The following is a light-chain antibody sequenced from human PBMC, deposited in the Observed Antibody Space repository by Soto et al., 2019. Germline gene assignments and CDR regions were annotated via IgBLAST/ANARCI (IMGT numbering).Light chain of an antibody. CDR2: GES. J-gene: IGKJ1*01. Sequence: EIVLTQSPGTLSLSPGERATLSCRASQSVSSSYLAWYQQKPGQAPRLLIYGESSRATGIQDRFSGSGSGTDFTLTISRLEPEDFAVYYCQQYGSSPRTFGQGTKVEIK. V-gene: IGKV3-20*01. CDR3: QQYGSSPRT. CDR1: QSVSSSY.